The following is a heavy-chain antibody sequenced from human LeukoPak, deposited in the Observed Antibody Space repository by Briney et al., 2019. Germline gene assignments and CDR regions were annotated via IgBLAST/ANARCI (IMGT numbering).Heavy chain of an antibody. CDR2: INHSGST. CDR3: ARTDAELFTAFDI. V-gene: IGHV4-34*01. J-gene: IGHJ3*02. D-gene: IGHD1-7*01. Sequence: SETLSLTCAVYGGSFSGYYWSWIRQPPGKGLEWIGEINHSGSTNYNPSLKSRVTISVDTSKNQFSLKLSSVTAADTAVYYCARTDAELFTAFDIWGQGTMVTVSS. CDR1: GGSFSGYY.